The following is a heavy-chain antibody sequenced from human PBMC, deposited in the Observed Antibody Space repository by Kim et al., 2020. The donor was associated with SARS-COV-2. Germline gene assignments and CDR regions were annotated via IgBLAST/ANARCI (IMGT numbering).Heavy chain of an antibody. Sequence: GGSLRLSCAASGFTFSSYWMSGVRQAPGKGLEWVANIKQDGSEKYYVDAVKGRFTISRDNAKNSLYLKMNSLRAEDTAVYNCARDSGISWYPRIDYWGQG. V-gene: IGHV3-7*01. CDR2: IKQDGSEK. J-gene: IGHJ4*02. D-gene: IGHD6-13*01. CDR1: GFTFSSYW. CDR3: ARDSGISWYPRIDY.